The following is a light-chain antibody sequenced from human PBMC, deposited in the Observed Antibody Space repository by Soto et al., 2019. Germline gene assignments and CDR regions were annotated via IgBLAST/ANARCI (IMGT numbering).Light chain of an antibody. CDR1: QSISDS. J-gene: IGKJ1*01. CDR2: AAS. Sequence: DIQMTQSPSTLSASVGYRFTITCRASQSISDSLAWYQQKPGKAPDLLIYAASNLQSGVPSRFSGSGSGTDFTLTIRSLQPEDFATYFCQQSYSTPPWTFGQGTTGDIK. CDR3: QQSYSTPPWT. V-gene: IGKV1-39*01.